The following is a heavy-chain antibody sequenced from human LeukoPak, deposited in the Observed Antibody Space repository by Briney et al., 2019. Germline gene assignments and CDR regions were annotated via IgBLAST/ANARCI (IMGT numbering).Heavy chain of an antibody. CDR3: ARDQEQWLPRGLDY. CDR1: GFTFSSYG. J-gene: IGHJ4*02. CDR2: IWYDGSNK. V-gene: IGHV3-33*01. Sequence: GRSLRLSCAASGFTFSSYGMHWVRQAPGKGLEWVAVIWYDGSNKYYADSVKGRFTISRDNSKNTLYLQMNSLRAEDTAVYYCARDQEQWLPRGLDYWGLGTLVTVSS. D-gene: IGHD6-19*01.